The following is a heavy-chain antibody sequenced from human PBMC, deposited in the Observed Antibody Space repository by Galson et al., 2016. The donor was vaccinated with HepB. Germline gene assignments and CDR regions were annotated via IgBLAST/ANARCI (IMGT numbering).Heavy chain of an antibody. J-gene: IGHJ4*02. CDR3: AKEPSYSSSWYFDY. CDR1: GFIFNNYA. V-gene: IGHV3-23*01. CDR2: ITGGGDT. Sequence: SLRLSCAASGFIFNNYAMSWVRQAPGKGLEWVSSITGGGDTYYADSVKGRFTFSRDSPTNTLYLQMNSLTAEDTAVYFCAKEPSYSSSWYFDYWGLGTQVNVSS. D-gene: IGHD6-13*01.